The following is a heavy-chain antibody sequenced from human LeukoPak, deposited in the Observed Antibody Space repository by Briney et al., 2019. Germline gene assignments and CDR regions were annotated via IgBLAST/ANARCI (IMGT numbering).Heavy chain of an antibody. D-gene: IGHD1-26*01. CDR3: AREFRGATTDAFDI. V-gene: IGHV3-48*01. J-gene: IGHJ3*02. CDR2: ISSSSSTI. Sequence: GGSLRLSCAASGFTFSSYSMNWVRQAPGKGLEWVSYISSSSSTIYYADSVKGRFTISRDNAKNSLYLQMNSLRAEDTAVYYCAREFRGATTDAFDIWGQGTMVTVSS. CDR1: GFTFSSYS.